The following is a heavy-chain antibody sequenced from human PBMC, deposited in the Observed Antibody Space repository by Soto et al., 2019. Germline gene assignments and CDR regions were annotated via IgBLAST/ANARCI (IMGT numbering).Heavy chain of an antibody. Sequence: HVQLVESGGGVVQPGRSLRLSCVASGLSFSSYGFHWVRQATGKGLEWVAIISNDGSNKQYADSVKGRFAISRDNSKKTVYLQMDSLRGDDTAVYYCAKDQRFLESAYFDYWGQGTLVTVSA. CDR3: AKDQRFLESAYFDY. CDR1: GLSFSSYG. V-gene: IGHV3-30*18. J-gene: IGHJ4*02. CDR2: ISNDGSNK. D-gene: IGHD3-3*01.